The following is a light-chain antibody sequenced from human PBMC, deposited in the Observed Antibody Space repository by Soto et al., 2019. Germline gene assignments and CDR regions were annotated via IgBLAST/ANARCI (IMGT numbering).Light chain of an antibody. Sequence: EIVLTQSPGTLSLSPGERATLSCRASPSVSSSYLAWYQQKPGQAPRLLIDGSSSRATGIPDRFSGSESGTDFTLPISRLEPEDFAVYYCQQCGSAPGTFGQGTKVEIK. CDR1: PSVSSSY. V-gene: IGKV3-20*01. CDR3: QQCGSAPGT. CDR2: GSS. J-gene: IGKJ1*01.